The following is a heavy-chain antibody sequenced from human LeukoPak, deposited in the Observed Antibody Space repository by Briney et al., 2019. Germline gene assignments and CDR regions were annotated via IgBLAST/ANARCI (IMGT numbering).Heavy chain of an antibody. CDR1: GFTFSVYN. Sequence: GGSLRLSCAASGFTFSVYNMHWVRKAPGKGLEWVSFISGSSSDIYYADSVKGRFTISRDNAKNSLYLQMNSLRAEDTATYYCTRDQYYSDNSGYPSDVWGQGTVVTVSS. CDR2: ISGSSSDI. J-gene: IGHJ3*01. CDR3: TRDQYYSDNSGYPSDV. V-gene: IGHV3-21*06. D-gene: IGHD3-22*01.